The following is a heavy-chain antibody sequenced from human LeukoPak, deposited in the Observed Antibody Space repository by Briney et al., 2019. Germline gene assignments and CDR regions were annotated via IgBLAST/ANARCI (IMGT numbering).Heavy chain of an antibody. CDR2: IYYSGST. Sequence: TSETLSLTCTVSGGSINSYYWSWIRQPPGKGLEWSEYIYYSGSTNYNPSLKSRVTISVDTSKNQFSLKLSSVTAADTAVYYCAGGLGYCSGGSCAYFDYWGQGTMVTVSS. CDR1: GGSINSYY. CDR3: AGGLGYCSGGSCAYFDY. V-gene: IGHV4-59*01. D-gene: IGHD2-15*01. J-gene: IGHJ4*02.